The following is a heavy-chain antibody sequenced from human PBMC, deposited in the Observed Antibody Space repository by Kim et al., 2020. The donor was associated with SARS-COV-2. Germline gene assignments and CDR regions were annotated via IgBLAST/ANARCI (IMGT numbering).Heavy chain of an antibody. J-gene: IGHJ6*03. V-gene: IGHV1-3*01. Sequence: QKFQGRVTITRDTSASTAYMELSSLRSEDTAVYYCARGITGTKYYYYLDVWGKGTTVTVSS. D-gene: IGHD1-7*01. CDR3: ARGITGTKYYYYLDV.